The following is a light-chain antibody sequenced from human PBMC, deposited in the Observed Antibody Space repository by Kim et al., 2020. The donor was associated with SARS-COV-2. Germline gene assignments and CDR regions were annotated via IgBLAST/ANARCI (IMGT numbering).Light chain of an antibody. CDR2: DDS. CDR1: SASSGRNS. J-gene: IGLJ2*01. CDR3: QSYDSINRGV. Sequence: VTISDTTSSASSGRNSVEWYQQRPGTAPTTVIYDDSQSPSGVPDRFSGSIDSSSNSASLTISGLQTEDEADYYCQSYDSINRGVFGGGTQLTVL. V-gene: IGLV6-57*02.